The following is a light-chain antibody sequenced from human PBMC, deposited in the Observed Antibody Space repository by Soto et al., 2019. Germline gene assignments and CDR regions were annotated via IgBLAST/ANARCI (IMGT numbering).Light chain of an antibody. J-gene: IGLJ1*01. CDR3: HSYDSSLSASV. CDR2: GTT. V-gene: IGLV1-40*01. CDR1: SSNIGAGYD. Sequence: QSVLTQTPSVSGAPGQRVTISCTGRSSNIGAGYDVHWYQHLPGTAPKLLIYGTTNRPSGVPDRFSGSMSGISASLAITGLQAEDGADYYCHSYDSSLSASVFGAGTKVTVL.